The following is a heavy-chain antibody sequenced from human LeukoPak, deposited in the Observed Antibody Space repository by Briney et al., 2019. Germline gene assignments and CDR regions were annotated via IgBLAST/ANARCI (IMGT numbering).Heavy chain of an antibody. CDR3: AVILGYCSSTSCVDY. J-gene: IGHJ4*02. CDR2: IYHSGST. D-gene: IGHD2-2*01. Sequence: SETLSLTCTVSGYSISSGYYWGWIRRPPGKGLEWIGSIYHSGSTYYNPSLKSRVTISVDTSKNQFSLKLSSVTAADTAVYYCAVILGYCSSTSCVDYWGQGTLVTVSS. CDR1: GYSISSGYY. V-gene: IGHV4-38-2*02.